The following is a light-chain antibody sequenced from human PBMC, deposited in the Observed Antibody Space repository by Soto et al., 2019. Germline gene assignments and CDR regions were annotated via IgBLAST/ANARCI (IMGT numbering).Light chain of an antibody. J-gene: IGKJ1*01. Sequence: DIPMTQSPSSLSASVGDRVTITCRASQTISSYLHWYQEKPGEAPKLLIYSASSLQSGVPSRFSGSGSGTDFTLTISSLQPEDFASYYCQQSYSSPWTFGQGTKVEI. CDR3: QQSYSSPWT. V-gene: IGKV1-39*01. CDR1: QTISSY. CDR2: SAS.